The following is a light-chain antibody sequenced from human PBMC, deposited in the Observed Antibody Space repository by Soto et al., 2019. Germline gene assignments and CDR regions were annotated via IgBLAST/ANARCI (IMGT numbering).Light chain of an antibody. Sequence: EIEMTQSPATLSVSPGERTTLSCRASQSVSVNFAWYQHKPGQAPRPLIYSASDRAPGIPARFSGSGSGTDFTLTISSLEPEDFAVYYCQERNRWPRGTFGAGPTVDIK. CDR2: SAS. CDR1: QSVSVN. V-gene: IGKV3-11*01. J-gene: IGKJ4*01. CDR3: QERNRWPRGT.